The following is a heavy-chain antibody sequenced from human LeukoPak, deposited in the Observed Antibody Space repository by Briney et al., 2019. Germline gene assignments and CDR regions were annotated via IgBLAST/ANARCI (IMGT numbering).Heavy chain of an antibody. J-gene: IGHJ4*02. Sequence: PGRSLRLSCAASGFTFSSYWMHWVRQAPGKGLVWVSRINSDGSSTSYADSVKGRFTISRDNAKNTLYLQMNSLRAEDTAVYYCARVGGYVPFDYWGQGTLVTVSS. CDR1: GFTFSSYW. CDR2: INSDGSST. CDR3: ARVGGYVPFDY. D-gene: IGHD5-12*01. V-gene: IGHV3-74*01.